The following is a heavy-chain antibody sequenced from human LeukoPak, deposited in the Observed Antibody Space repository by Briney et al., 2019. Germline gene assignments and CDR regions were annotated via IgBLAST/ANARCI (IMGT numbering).Heavy chain of an antibody. D-gene: IGHD3-22*01. CDR3: ASRPYYYDSSGYYSDDY. V-gene: IGHV4-34*01. Sequence: SETLSLTCAVYGGFFSGYYWSWIRQPPGKGLEWIGEINHSGSTNYNPSLKSRVTISVDTSKNQFSPKLSSVTAADTAVYYCASRPYYYDSSGYYSDDYWGQGTLVTVSS. CDR1: GGFFSGYY. J-gene: IGHJ4*02. CDR2: INHSGST.